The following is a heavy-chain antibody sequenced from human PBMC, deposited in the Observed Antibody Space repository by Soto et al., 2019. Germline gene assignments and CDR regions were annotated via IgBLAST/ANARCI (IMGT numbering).Heavy chain of an antibody. Sequence: QVQLVQSGAEVKKPGSSVKVSCKASGGTFSSYAISWVRQAPGQGLEWMGGIIPIFGTANYAQKFQGRVTITADESTSTAYMELSSLRSEDTAVYYCARDSEWLLLNGYYYYGMDVWGQGTTVTVSS. J-gene: IGHJ6*02. D-gene: IGHD5-12*01. CDR1: GGTFSSYA. V-gene: IGHV1-69*01. CDR2: IIPIFGTA. CDR3: ARDSEWLLLNGYYYYGMDV.